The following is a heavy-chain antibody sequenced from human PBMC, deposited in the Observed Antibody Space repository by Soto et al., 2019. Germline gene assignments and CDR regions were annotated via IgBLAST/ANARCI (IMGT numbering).Heavy chain of an antibody. Sequence: EVQLVESGGGLVQLGGSLRLSCAASGFTVSSDYMSWVRQAPGKGLEWVSVIYSGGSTYYADSVKGRFTISRDNSRNTLYLQLNTLRAEDTAVYYCARDPGDRNGVSVWGQGTTVTVSS. J-gene: IGHJ6*02. V-gene: IGHV3-66*01. CDR3: ARDPGDRNGVSV. CDR1: GFTVSSDY. D-gene: IGHD1-26*01. CDR2: IYSGGST.